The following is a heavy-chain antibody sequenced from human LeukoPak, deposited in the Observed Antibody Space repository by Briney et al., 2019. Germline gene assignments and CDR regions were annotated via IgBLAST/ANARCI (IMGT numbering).Heavy chain of an antibody. CDR1: GYTFTTYY. J-gene: IGHJ4*02. D-gene: IGHD6-25*01. Sequence: ASVKVSCKASGYTFTTYYMHWMRQAPGQGPEWMGIINPRGGSTDYSQKFQGRITMTSDTSTSTVYMELSSLRSDDTAVYFSARVGSAAATADYWGQGTLVTVSS. CDR3: ARVGSAAATADY. V-gene: IGHV1-46*01. CDR2: INPRGGST.